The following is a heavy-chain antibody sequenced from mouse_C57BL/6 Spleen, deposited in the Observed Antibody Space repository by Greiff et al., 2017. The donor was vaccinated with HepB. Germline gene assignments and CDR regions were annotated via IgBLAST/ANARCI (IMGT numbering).Heavy chain of an antibody. CDR1: GFNIKDDY. CDR2: IDPENGDT. V-gene: IGHV14-4*01. CDR3: TSYSTCAMDY. Sequence: EVKLVESGAELVRPGASVKLSCTASGFNIKDDYMHWVKQRPEQGLEWIGWIDPENGDTEYASKFQGKATITADTSSNTAYLQLSSLTSEDTAVYYCTSYSTCAMDYWGQGTSVTVSS. J-gene: IGHJ4*01. D-gene: IGHD2-10*01.